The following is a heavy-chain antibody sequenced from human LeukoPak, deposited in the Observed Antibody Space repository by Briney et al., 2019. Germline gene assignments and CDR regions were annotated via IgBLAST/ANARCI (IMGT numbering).Heavy chain of an antibody. J-gene: IGHJ3*02. V-gene: IGHV4-59*08. CDR3: ARQPAGTAAFDI. Sequence: PSETLSLSCSVSGFSIRTGYYWGWTRQPPGKGLEWIGYIHYSGGDTNYNPSLKSRLTISVDTSKNQISLMLTSVTAADTAFYYCARQPAGTAAFDIWAQGTMVTVSS. D-gene: IGHD1-14*01. CDR1: GFSIRTGYY. CDR2: IHYSGGDT.